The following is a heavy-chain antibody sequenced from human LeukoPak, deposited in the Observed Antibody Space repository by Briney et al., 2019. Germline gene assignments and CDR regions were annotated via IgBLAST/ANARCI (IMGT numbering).Heavy chain of an antibody. V-gene: IGHV4-4*07. J-gene: IGHJ4*02. CDR1: GGSISSYS. CDR3: ARAVHCSGGSCYFDY. D-gene: IGHD2-15*01. CDR2: IYTSGST. Sequence: SETLSLTCTVSGGSISSYSWSWIRQPAGKGLEWIGRIYTSGSTKYNPSLTSRVTMSVDTSKNQFSLKLRSVTAADTAVYYCARAVHCSGGSCYFDYWGQGTLSPSPQ.